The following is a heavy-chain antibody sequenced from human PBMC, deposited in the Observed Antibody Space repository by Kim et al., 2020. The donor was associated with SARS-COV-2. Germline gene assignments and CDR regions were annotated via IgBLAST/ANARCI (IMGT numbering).Heavy chain of an antibody. CDR2: ISYDGSNK. V-gene: IGHV3-30*04. J-gene: IGHJ4*02. D-gene: IGHD5-18*01. CDR1: GFTFSHYA. CDR3: ARDATKYNYGQQPDY. Sequence: GGSLRLSCTASGFTFSHYAMHWVRQAPGKGLEWVAVISYDGSNKYYADSVKGRFTISRDDSRNTLYLQMNSLRAEDTAVCYCARDATKYNYGQQPDYWGQGTLVTVSS.